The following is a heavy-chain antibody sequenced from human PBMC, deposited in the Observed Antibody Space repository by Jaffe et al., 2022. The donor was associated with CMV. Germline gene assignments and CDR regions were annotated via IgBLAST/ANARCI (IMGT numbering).Heavy chain of an antibody. J-gene: IGHJ3*02. CDR1: GFTFSSYS. CDR2: ISSSSSYI. CDR3: ARDWWEHNKEDAFDI. Sequence: EVQLVESGGGLVKPGGSLRLSCAASGFTFSSYSMNWVRQAPGKGLEWVSSISSSSSYIYYADSVKGRFTISRDNAKNSLYLQMNSLRAEDTAVYYCARDWWEHNKEDAFDIWGQGTMVTVSS. V-gene: IGHV3-21*01. D-gene: IGHD1-26*01.